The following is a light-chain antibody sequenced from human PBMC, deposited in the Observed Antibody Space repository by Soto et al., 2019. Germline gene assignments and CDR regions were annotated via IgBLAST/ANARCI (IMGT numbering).Light chain of an antibody. V-gene: IGKV3-11*01. CDR2: ETS. CDR3: QQRGNWVA. CDR1: QSVSTH. J-gene: IGKJ4*01. Sequence: EIVLKQSPPTLSLSPGERATLSCRASQSVSTHLAWYQQKPGQAPRLLIYETSNRATGIPARFSGSGSGTDCTLTISSLEPEDFAGYYCQQRGNWVAFGGGTKVEI.